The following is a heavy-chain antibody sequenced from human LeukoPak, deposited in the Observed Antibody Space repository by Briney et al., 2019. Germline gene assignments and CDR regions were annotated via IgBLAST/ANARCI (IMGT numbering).Heavy chain of an antibody. V-gene: IGHV3-7*01. D-gene: IGHD2-15*01. CDR1: GFSLSYW. CDR2: INRDGSQK. CDR3: ARAVLEHCVGGSCYRWFDP. Sequence: GGSLRLSCAASGFSLSYWMTWVRQAPGKGLEWVANINRDGSQKNHVDSVQGRFTISRDNAKNSLYLQMNSLTAEDTAVYYCARAVLEHCVGGSCYRWFDPWGQGTLVAVSS. J-gene: IGHJ5*02.